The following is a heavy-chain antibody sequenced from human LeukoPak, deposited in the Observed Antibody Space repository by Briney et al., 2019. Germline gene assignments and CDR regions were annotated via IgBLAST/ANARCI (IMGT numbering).Heavy chain of an antibody. CDR2: IYSGGST. CDR1: GFTVSANY. CDR3: ATSMTSPGAFDY. D-gene: IGHD2-8*02. V-gene: IGHV3-53*01. J-gene: IGHJ4*02. Sequence: GGSLRLSCAASGFTVSANYMSWVRQAPGKGLEWVSVIYSGGSTYYADSVKGRFTISRDNSKHTLYLQMNSLRAEDTAVYYCATSMTSPGAFDYWGQGTLVTVSS.